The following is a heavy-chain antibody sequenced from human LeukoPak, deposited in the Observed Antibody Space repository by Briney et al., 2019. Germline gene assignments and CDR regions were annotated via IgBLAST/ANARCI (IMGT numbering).Heavy chain of an antibody. V-gene: IGHV1-46*01. J-gene: IGHJ4*02. CDR3: ARDRLAYCGGDCYARAFDY. Sequence: ASVKVSCKASGYTFTSYGISWVRQAPGQGLEWMGIINPSGGSTSYAQKFQGRVTMTRDTSTSTVYMELSSLRSEDTAVYYCARDRLAYCGGDCYARAFDYWGQGTLVTVSS. D-gene: IGHD2-21*02. CDR1: GYTFTSYG. CDR2: INPSGGST.